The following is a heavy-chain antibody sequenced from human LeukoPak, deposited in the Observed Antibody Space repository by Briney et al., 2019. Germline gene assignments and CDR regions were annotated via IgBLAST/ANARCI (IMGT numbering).Heavy chain of an antibody. CDR1: GYTFTSYD. CDR3: ARDNGGTAMAYYYYYYMDV. Sequence: ASVKVSCKASGYTFTSYDINWVRQATGQGLEWMGWMNPNSGNTGYAQKFQGRVTITRNTSISTAYMELSSLRSEDTAVYYCARDNGGTAMAYYYYYYMDVWGKGTTVTISS. J-gene: IGHJ6*03. D-gene: IGHD5-18*01. CDR2: MNPNSGNT. V-gene: IGHV1-8*03.